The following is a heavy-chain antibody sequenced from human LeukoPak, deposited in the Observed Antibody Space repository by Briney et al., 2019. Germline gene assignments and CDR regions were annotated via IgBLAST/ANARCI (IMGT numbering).Heavy chain of an antibody. D-gene: IGHD2-21*01. CDR1: GGSISSYY. CDR3: ASGVGHTWAYFDY. Sequence: SETLSLTCTVSGGSISSYYWSWVRQPAGEGLEWIGRIYTSGSTNYNPSLKSRVTTSVATSKNQFSLKLSSVTAADTAVYYCASGVGHTWAYFDYWGQGTLVTVSS. CDR2: IYTSGST. V-gene: IGHV4-4*07. J-gene: IGHJ4*02.